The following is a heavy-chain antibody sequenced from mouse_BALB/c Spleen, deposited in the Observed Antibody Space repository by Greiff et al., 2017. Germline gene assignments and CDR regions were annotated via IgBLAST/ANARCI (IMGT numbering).Heavy chain of an antibody. D-gene: IGHD1-1*01. J-gene: IGHJ2*01. CDR1: GFTFSSYT. Sequence: EVQLVESGGGLVKPGGSLKLSCAASGFTFSSYTMSWVRQTPEKRLEWVATISSGGSYTYYPDSVKGRFTISRDNAKNTLYLQMSSLKSEDTAMYYCTRDEDYYGSSYDFDYWGQGTTLTVSS. CDR2: ISSGGSYT. CDR3: TRDEDYYGSSYDFDY. V-gene: IGHV5-6-4*01.